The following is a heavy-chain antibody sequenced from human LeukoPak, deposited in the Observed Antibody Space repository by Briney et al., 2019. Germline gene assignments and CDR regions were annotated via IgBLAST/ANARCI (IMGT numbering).Heavy chain of an antibody. J-gene: IGHJ5*02. Sequence: SETLSLTCAVYGGSFSGYYWSWIRQPPGKGLEWIGEINHSGSTNYNPSLKSRVTISVDTSKSQFSLKLSSVTAADTAVYYCAYIAAAGRGFDPWGQGTLVTVSS. D-gene: IGHD6-13*01. CDR2: INHSGST. V-gene: IGHV4-34*01. CDR1: GGSFSGYY. CDR3: AYIAAAGRGFDP.